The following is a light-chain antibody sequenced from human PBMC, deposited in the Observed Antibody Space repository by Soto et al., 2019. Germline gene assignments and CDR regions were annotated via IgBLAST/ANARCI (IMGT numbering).Light chain of an antibody. CDR1: SSNIGSNT. V-gene: IGLV1-44*01. Sequence: QSALTQPPSASGTPGQRVTISCSGSSSNIGSNTVNWYQQLPGTAPKLRIYSNNQRPSGVPDRFSGSKSGTSASLAISGLQSEDEADYYCAAWDDSLNGVVFGEGTKVTVL. CDR3: AAWDDSLNGVV. CDR2: SNN. J-gene: IGLJ2*01.